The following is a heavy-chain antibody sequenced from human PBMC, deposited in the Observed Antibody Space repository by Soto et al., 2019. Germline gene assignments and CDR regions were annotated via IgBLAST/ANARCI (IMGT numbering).Heavy chain of an antibody. CDR2: IYYSGST. CDR1: GGSISSGGYY. J-gene: IGHJ4*02. V-gene: IGHV4-31*03. Sequence: QVQLQESGPGLVKPSQTLSLTCTVSGGSISSGGYYWSWIRQHPGKGLEWIGYIYYSGSTYYNPSLKGRVTISVDTSKNQFYLKLSSVTAADTAVYYCAREAYTMVRGVIDYWGQGTLVTVSS. CDR3: AREAYTMVRGVIDY. D-gene: IGHD3-10*01.